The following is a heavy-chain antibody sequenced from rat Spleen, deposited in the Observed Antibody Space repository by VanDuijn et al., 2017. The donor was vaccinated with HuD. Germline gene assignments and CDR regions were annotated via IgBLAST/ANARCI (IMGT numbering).Heavy chain of an antibody. J-gene: IGHJ3*01. CDR2: ISYGDSSGHSST. V-gene: IGHV5-29*01. D-gene: IGHD4-3*01. Sequence: EVQMVESGGGLVQPGRSLKLSCAASGFTFSDYGMAWVRQAPTKGLEWVATISYGDSSGHSSTYYRDSVKGRFTGSRDNAKSIVYLQMNSLRSEDTATYYCTKEIIRGTKDWFTHWGQGTLVTVSS. CDR1: GFTFSDYG. CDR3: TKEIIRGTKDWFTH.